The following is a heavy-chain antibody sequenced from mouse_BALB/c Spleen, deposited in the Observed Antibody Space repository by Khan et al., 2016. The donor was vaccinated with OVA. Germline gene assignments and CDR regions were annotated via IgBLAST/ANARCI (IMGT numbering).Heavy chain of an antibody. CDR3: ARDAGRY. CDR2: INPSNDFT. Sequence: EIQLLHSGPELVRPGASVKMSCKTSGYTFTEFTLHWVKQSPGQSLVWIGVINPSNDFTSYNQNFKDKATLTVDKSSSTAYMEFRSLTSEDSAVQYCARDAGRYWGQGTSVTVSS. J-gene: IGHJ4*01. CDR1: GYTFTEFT. D-gene: IGHD3-3*01. V-gene: IGHV1-22*01.